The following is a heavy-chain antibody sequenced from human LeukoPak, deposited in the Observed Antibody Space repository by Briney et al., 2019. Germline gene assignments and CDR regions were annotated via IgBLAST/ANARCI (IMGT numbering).Heavy chain of an antibody. J-gene: IGHJ4*02. CDR1: GFTFSDYY. D-gene: IGHD2-2*01. Sequence: GGSLRLSCAASGFTFSDYYMSWIRQAPGKGLEWVSYISSSGSTIYYADSVKGRFTISRDNAKNSLYLQMKSLRAEDTAVYYCARDLEDCSSTSCYGRGLDYWGQGTLVTVSS. CDR2: ISSSGSTI. V-gene: IGHV3-11*01. CDR3: ARDLEDCSSTSCYGRGLDY.